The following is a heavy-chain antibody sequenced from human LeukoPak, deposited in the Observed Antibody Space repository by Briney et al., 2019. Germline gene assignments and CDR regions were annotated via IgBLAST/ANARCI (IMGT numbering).Heavy chain of an antibody. Sequence: PSQTLSLTCTVSGGSISSGGYYWRWIRQHPGKGLEWIGYIYYSGSTYYNPSLKSRVTISVDTSKNQFSLKLSSVTAADTAVYYCARSSDSSSADFDYWGQGTLVTVSS. V-gene: IGHV4-31*03. D-gene: IGHD6-6*01. CDR3: ARSSDSSSADFDY. CDR2: IYYSGST. CDR1: GGSISSGGYY. J-gene: IGHJ4*02.